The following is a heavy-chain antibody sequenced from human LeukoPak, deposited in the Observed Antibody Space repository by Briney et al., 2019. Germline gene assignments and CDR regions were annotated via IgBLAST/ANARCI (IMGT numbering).Heavy chain of an antibody. CDR1: GFTFSSYA. Sequence: GGSLRLSCAASGFTFSSYAMSWVRQAPGKGLEWVSAISGSGGSTYYADSVKGRFTISRDNSKNTLYLQMNSLRAEDTAVYYCAKDVSPGLLWFGELLDYYYYGMDVWGQGTTVTVSS. J-gene: IGHJ6*02. CDR2: ISGSGGST. D-gene: IGHD3-10*01. V-gene: IGHV3-23*01. CDR3: AKDVSPGLLWFGELLDYYYYGMDV.